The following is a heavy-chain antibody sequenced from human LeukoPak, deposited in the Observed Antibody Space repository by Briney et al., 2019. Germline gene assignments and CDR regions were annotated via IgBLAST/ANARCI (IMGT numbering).Heavy chain of an antibody. D-gene: IGHD3-22*01. CDR1: GYTFTSYG. CDR2: ISAYNGNT. Sequence: ASVKVSCKASGYTFTSYGISWVRQAPGQGLEWMGWISAYNGNTNYAQKLQGRVTMTTDTSTSTAYMELRSLRSDDTAVYYCASAYDSSGWNWFDPWGQGTLVIVSS. CDR3: ASAYDSSGWNWFDP. V-gene: IGHV1-18*01. J-gene: IGHJ5*02.